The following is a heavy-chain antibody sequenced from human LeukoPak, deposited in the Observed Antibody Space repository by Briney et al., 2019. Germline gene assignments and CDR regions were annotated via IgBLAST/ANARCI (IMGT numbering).Heavy chain of an antibody. D-gene: IGHD6-13*01. V-gene: IGHV4-4*07. CDR1: GDSISSNK. J-gene: IGHJ4*02. CDR2: INSSGRT. CDR3: ARGGYRAGDGFDY. Sequence: PSETLSLTCTVSGDSISSNKWSWIRQPAGKGLEWIGRINSSGRTNYNPSLKNRVTMSVDTSKNQFSLKLSSVTAADTAVYYCARGGYRAGDGFDYWGQGTLVTVSS.